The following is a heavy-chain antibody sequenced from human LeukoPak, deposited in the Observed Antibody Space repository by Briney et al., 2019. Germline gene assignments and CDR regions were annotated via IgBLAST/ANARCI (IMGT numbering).Heavy chain of an antibody. CDR3: GWLGYYYGMDV. J-gene: IGHJ6*04. Sequence: ASVKVSCKASGGTFSSYAISWVRQAPGQVLEWMGGIIPIFGTANYAQKFQGRVTITADKSTSTAYMELSSLRSEDTAVYYCGWLGYYYGMDVWGKGTTVTVSS. CDR1: GGTFSSYA. CDR2: IIPIFGTA. V-gene: IGHV1-69*06. D-gene: IGHD3-9*01.